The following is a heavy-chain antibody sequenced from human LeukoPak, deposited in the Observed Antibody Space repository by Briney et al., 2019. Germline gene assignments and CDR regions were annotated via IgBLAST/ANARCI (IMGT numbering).Heavy chain of an antibody. J-gene: IGHJ6*02. V-gene: IGHV1-3*01. Sequence: GASVKVSCKASGYTFTSYAMHWVRQAPGQRLEWMGWINAGNGNTKYSQNFQGRVTITRDTSASTAYVELSSLRSEDTAVYYCARDLAGYCSGGSCYGLTGYYYYYGMDVWGQGTTVTVSS. CDR1: GYTFTSYA. CDR2: INAGNGNT. CDR3: ARDLAGYCSGGSCYGLTGYYYYYGMDV. D-gene: IGHD2-15*01.